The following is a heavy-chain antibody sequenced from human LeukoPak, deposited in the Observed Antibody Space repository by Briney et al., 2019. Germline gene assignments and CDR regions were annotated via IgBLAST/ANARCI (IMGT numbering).Heavy chain of an antibody. CDR1: GGSFSGYY. CDR3: ARHETSGYSYGFWVY. D-gene: IGHD5-18*01. CDR2: INHSGST. V-gene: IGHV4-34*01. J-gene: IGHJ4*02. Sequence: PSETLSLTCAVYGGSFSGYYWSWIRQPPGKGLEWIGEINHSGSTNYNPSLKSRVTISVDTSKNQFSLKLSSVTAADTAVYYCARHETSGYSYGFWVYWGQGTLVTVSS.